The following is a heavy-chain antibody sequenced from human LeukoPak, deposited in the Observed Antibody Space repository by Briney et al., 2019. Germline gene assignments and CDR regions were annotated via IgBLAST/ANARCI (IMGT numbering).Heavy chain of an antibody. D-gene: IGHD6-25*01. J-gene: IGHJ6*03. CDR2: VIPMLRSS. V-gene: IGHV1-69*13. CDR1: GGTFGGYT. Sequence: SVKVSCKASGGTFGGYTISWVRQAPGQGLEWMGGVIPMLRSSTYAQSFQGRLTITADESTTTVHMELRSLRSEDTAVYYCARELSAAAPYYMDVWGKGTTVTVSS. CDR3: ARELSAAAPYYMDV.